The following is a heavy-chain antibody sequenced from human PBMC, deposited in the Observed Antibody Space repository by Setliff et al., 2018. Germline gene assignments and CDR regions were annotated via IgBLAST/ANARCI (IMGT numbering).Heavy chain of an antibody. J-gene: IGHJ4*01. CDR3: ARRTGFAVAGFDH. Sequence: PGESLKISCTGSGYTFARHWIAWVRQMPGKGLEWMAIIYPGDSETRYNPSFQGQVTISADKSINTAYLQWTSLKASDTAIYFCARRTGFAVAGFDHWGRGTLVTVSS. CDR1: GYTFARHW. D-gene: IGHD6-19*01. V-gene: IGHV5-51*01. CDR2: IYPGDSET.